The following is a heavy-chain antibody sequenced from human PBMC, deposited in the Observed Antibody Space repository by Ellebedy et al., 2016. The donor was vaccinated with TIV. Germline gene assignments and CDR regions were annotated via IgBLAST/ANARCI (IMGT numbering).Heavy chain of an antibody. D-gene: IGHD3-9*01. J-gene: IGHJ6*02. CDR3: ARVSRWLVIYYYYGMDV. CDR2: IKQEGSEK. V-gene: IGHV3-7*04. CDR1: GFTFSSYW. Sequence: GESLKISCAASGFTFSSYWMSWVRQAPGKGLEWVANIKQEGSEKYYVDSVKGRFTISRDNAKNSLYLQMNSLRAEDTAVYYCARVSRWLVIYYYYGMDVWGQGTTVTVSS.